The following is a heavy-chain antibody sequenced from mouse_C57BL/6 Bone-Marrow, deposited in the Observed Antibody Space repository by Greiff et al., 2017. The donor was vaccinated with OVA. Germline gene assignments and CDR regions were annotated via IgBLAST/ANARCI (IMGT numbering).Heavy chain of an antibody. V-gene: IGHV5-4*01. CDR1: GFTFSSYA. CDR2: ISDGGSYT. J-gene: IGHJ3*01. Sequence: VQLKESGGGLVKPGGSLKLSCAASGFTFSSYAMSWVRQTPEKRLEWVATISDGGSYTYYPDNVKGRFTISRDNAKNNLYLQMSHLKSEDTAMYYCARDIAYWGQGTLVTVSA. CDR3: ARDIAY.